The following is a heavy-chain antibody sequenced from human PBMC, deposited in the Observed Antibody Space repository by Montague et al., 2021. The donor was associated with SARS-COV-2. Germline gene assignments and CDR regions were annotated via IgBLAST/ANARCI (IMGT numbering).Heavy chain of an antibody. V-gene: IGHV4-34*01. Sequence: SETLSLTCAVSGGSFSSYFWSWIRQPPGKGLEWIGDIYYSGSTNYNPSLKSRVTISVDTSKKQFSLQLSSVAAADTAVYYCARTRGYYPLFDFWGQGTLVTVSS. D-gene: IGHD5-12*01. CDR3: ARTRGYYPLFDF. CDR2: IYYSGST. CDR1: GGSFSSYF. J-gene: IGHJ4*02.